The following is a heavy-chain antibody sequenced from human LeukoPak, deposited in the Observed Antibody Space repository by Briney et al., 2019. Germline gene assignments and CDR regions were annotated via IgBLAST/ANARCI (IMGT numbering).Heavy chain of an antibody. CDR1: GFTFSNYW. CDR2: INMDGSTT. D-gene: IGHD2/OR15-2a*01. J-gene: IGHJ4*02. Sequence: PGGSLRLSCTASGFTFSNYWMHWVRQAPGKGLVWVSRINMDGSTTTYADPVKGRFTISRDNAKNTLYLQMNSLRAEDTAVFYCAREYGQNTPHFGYWGQGTLVTVSS. CDR3: AREYGQNTPHFGY. V-gene: IGHV3-74*01.